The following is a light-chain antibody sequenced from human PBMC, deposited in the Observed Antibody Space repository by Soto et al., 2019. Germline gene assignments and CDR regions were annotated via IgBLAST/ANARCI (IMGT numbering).Light chain of an antibody. CDR2: VAF. J-gene: IGKJ1*01. V-gene: IGKV3-15*01. Sequence: EIVMTQSPATLSVSPEERAALSCRATQSVNRDLGWYQQKPRXAPGLLIXVAFTRATDXAARFSGSASGTEFTLIISRVQSEDFADYHCQQYNNWPKTFGHGTKVDIK. CDR1: QSVNRD. CDR3: QQYNNWPKT.